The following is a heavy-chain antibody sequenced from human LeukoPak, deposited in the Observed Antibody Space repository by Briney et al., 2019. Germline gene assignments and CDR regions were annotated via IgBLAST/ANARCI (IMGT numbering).Heavy chain of an antibody. CDR2: INPNSSGT. D-gene: IGHD3-3*01. Sequence: ASVKVSCKPSGYTFLNYDINWVRQAPGQGLEWMGWINPNSSGTNYAQKFQGRVTMTRDTSISTAYMELSRLRSDDTAVYYCASRVGVDYDFWSGTPDYWGQGTLVTVSS. CDR3: ASRVGVDYDFWSGTPDY. J-gene: IGHJ4*02. V-gene: IGHV1-2*02. CDR1: GYTFLNYD.